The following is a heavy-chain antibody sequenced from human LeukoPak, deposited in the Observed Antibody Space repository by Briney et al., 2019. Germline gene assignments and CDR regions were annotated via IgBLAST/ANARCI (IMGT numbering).Heavy chain of an antibody. D-gene: IGHD6-13*01. V-gene: IGHV3-30-3*01. Sequence: PGRSLRLSCAASGFTFSSYAMHWVRQAPGKGLEWVAVISYDGSNKYHADSVKGRFTISRDNSKNTLYLQMNSLRAEDTAVYYCARDRDAAAGDYYYYYGMDVWGQGTTVTVSS. CDR3: ARDRDAAAGDYYYYYGMDV. CDR2: ISYDGSNK. J-gene: IGHJ6*02. CDR1: GFTFSSYA.